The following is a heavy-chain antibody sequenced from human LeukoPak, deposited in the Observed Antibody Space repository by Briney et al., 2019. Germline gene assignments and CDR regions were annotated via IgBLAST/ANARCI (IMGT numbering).Heavy chain of an antibody. J-gene: IGHJ4*02. CDR1: GFTFSSYA. CDR2: ISGSGGST. V-gene: IGHV3-23*01. CDR3: AKDALPMFRGPFFDY. Sequence: PGGSLRLSCAASGFTFSSYAMSWVRQAPGKGLEWVSAISGSGGSTYYADSVKGRFTISRDNSKNTLYLQMNSLRAGDTAVYYSAKDALPMFRGPFFDYWGQGTLVTVSS. D-gene: IGHD3-10*01.